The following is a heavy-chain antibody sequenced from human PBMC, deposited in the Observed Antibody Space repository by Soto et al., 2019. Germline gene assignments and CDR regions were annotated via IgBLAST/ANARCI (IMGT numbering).Heavy chain of an antibody. Sequence: GGSLRLSCTASGFTFSTYAMSWVRQAPGKGLEWVSSINGSNGNTFYAGSVKGRFTISRDNSRNILYLQMNSLRDDDTAVYHCAKVRERHLVRGGSDCWGQGTQVTFSS. J-gene: IGHJ4*02. D-gene: IGHD1-26*01. V-gene: IGHV3-23*01. CDR3: AKVRERHLVRGGSDC. CDR2: INGSNGNT. CDR1: GFTFSTYA.